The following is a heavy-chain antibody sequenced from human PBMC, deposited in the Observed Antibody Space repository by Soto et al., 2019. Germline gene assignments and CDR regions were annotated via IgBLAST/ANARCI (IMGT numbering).Heavy chain of an antibody. D-gene: IGHD4-17*01. Sequence: QVQLQESRPGLVKPSGTLSLTCAVSGGSISSSNWWSWVRQPPGKGLEWIGEIYHSGSTNYNPSLKSRVTISVDKSKNQFSLKLSSVTAAVTAVYYCARDRFHGDYYYYYGMDVWGQGTTVTVSS. J-gene: IGHJ6*02. CDR3: ARDRFHGDYYYYYGMDV. CDR2: IYHSGST. V-gene: IGHV4-4*02. CDR1: GGSISSSNW.